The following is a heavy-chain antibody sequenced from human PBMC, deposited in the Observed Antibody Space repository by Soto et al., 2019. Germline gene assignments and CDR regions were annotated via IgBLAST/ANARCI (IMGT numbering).Heavy chain of an antibody. CDR2: IDPSDSYT. CDR3: ARFQAAAGDNDLTFDY. D-gene: IGHD6-13*01. Sequence: EVQLAQSGAEVKKPGESLRISCKGSGYSFTSYWISWVRQMPGKGLEWMGRIDPSDSYTNYSPSFQGHVTISADKSISTAYLQWSSLKASDTAMYYCARFQAAAGDNDLTFDYWGQGTLVTVSS. V-gene: IGHV5-10-1*01. CDR1: GYSFTSYW. J-gene: IGHJ4*02.